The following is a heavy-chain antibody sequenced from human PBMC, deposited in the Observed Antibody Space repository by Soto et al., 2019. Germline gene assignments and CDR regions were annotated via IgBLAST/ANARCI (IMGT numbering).Heavy chain of an antibody. V-gene: IGHV1-69*02. D-gene: IGHD5-12*01. J-gene: IGHJ4*02. CDR1: GGTFSSYT. CDR2: IIPILGIA. Sequence: QVQLVQSGAEVKKPGSSVKVSCKASGGTFSSYTISWVRQAPGQGLEWMGRIIPILGIANYAQKFQGRVTITAAKSMSTAYMELRSLRSDDTAVYYCASSGDHSGYDLTEYFDYWGQGTLVTVSS. CDR3: ASSGDHSGYDLTEYFDY.